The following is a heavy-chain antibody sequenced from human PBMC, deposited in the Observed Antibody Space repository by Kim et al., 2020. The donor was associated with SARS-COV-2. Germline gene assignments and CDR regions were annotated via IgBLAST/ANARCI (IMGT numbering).Heavy chain of an antibody. J-gene: IGHJ4*02. CDR2: IIPIFGTA. CDR1: GGTFSSYA. V-gene: IGHV1-69*13. CDR3: ARDPPWDSGYDVYGSNY. D-gene: IGHD5-12*01. Sequence: SVKVSCKASGGTFSSYAISWVRQAPGQGLEWMGGIIPIFGTANYAQKFQGRVTITADESTSTAYMELSSLRSEDTAVYYCARDPPWDSGYDVYGSNYWGQGTLVTVSS.